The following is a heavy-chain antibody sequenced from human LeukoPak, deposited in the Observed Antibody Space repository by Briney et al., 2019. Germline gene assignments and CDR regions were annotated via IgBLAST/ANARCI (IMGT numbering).Heavy chain of an antibody. J-gene: IGHJ4*02. Sequence: PSETLSLTCAVYGGSFSGYYWSWIRQPPGKGLEWIGEINHSGSTNYNPSLKSRVTISADTSKNQFSLKLSSVTAADTAVYYCARGGIVVVPAAPGSFDYWGQGTLVTVSS. D-gene: IGHD2-2*01. CDR2: INHSGST. CDR1: GGSFSGYY. CDR3: ARGGIVVVPAAPGSFDY. V-gene: IGHV4-34*01.